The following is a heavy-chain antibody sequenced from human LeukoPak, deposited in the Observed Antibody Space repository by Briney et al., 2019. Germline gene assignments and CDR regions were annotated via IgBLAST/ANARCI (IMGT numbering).Heavy chain of an antibody. J-gene: IGHJ4*02. CDR3: ARGRGATASGDYFDY. D-gene: IGHD1-26*01. CDR1: GFTVSSNY. V-gene: IGHV3-66*01. Sequence: PGGSLRLSCAASGFTVSSNYMSWVRQAPGKGLEWVSVIYSGGSTYYADSVKGRFTISRDNSKNTLYLQMNSLRAEDTAVYYCARGRGATASGDYFDYWGQGTLVTVSS. CDR2: IYSGGST.